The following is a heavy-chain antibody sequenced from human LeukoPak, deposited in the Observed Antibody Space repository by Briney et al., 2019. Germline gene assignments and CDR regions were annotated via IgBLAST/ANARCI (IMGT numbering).Heavy chain of an antibody. Sequence: GGSLRLSCAASGFTFSSYAMSWVRQAPGKGLEWVSGISGSGGSTYYAASVKGRFTISRDNSKNTLDLQMNSLRAEDTAVYYCAKDKDYYGSGSYMDVWGKGTTVIVSS. CDR3: AKDKDYYGSGSYMDV. CDR1: GFTFSSYA. D-gene: IGHD3-10*01. J-gene: IGHJ6*03. V-gene: IGHV3-23*01. CDR2: ISGSGGST.